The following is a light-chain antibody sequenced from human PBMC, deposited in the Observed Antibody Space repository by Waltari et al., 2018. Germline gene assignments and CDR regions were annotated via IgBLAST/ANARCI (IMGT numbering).Light chain of an antibody. J-gene: IGLJ2*01. CDR2: LHSDGSH. V-gene: IGLV4-69*01. CDR1: SGHNSSA. CDR3: QTWDSGTVV. Sequence: QLVLTQSPSASASLGASVKLTCTLSSGHNSSAIAWNQQQPEKGPRYLMKLHSDGSHSKGDWIPDRFSGSSSGAERYLTISSLQSEDEADYYCQTWDSGTVVFGGGTKLTVL.